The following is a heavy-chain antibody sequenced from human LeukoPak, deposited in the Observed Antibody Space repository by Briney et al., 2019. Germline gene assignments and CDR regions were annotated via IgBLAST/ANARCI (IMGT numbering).Heavy chain of an antibody. CDR2: IYYSGST. Sequence: SETLSLTCTVSGGSISSSSYYWGWIRQPPGKGLEWIGSIYYSGSTYYNPSLKSRVTISVDTSKNQFSLKLSSATAADTAVYYCARLTVTPDSWGQGTLVTVSS. J-gene: IGHJ4*02. CDR1: GGSISSSSYY. V-gene: IGHV4-39*01. CDR3: ARLTVTPDS. D-gene: IGHD4-17*01.